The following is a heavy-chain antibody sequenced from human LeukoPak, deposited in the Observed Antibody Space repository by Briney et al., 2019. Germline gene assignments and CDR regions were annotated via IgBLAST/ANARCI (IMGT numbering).Heavy chain of an antibody. V-gene: IGHV1-2*02. CDR2: INPNSGGT. CDR1: GYTFTGYY. Sequence: ASVIVSCKASGYTFTGYYMHWVRQAPGQGLEWMGWINPNSGGTNYAQKFQGRVTMTRDTSISTAYMELSRLRSDDTAVYYCARDEGPAESQPYYMDVWGKGTTVTVSS. D-gene: IGHD3-10*01. CDR3: ARDEGPAESQPYYMDV. J-gene: IGHJ6*03.